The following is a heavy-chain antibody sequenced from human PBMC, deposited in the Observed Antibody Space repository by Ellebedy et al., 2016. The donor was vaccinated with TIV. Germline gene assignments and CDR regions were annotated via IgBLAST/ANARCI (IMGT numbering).Heavy chain of an antibody. Sequence: GESLKISCAVSGFTFSTSWMSWVRQAPGQGLEWVANMNGDGNERYYVDSVEGRFTISRDNTRNSLYLQMNSLRADETAVYYCTKDGSGTMNFWGQGTLVTVSS. D-gene: IGHD1-1*01. CDR3: TKDGSGTMNF. CDR1: GFTFSTSW. J-gene: IGHJ4*02. V-gene: IGHV3-7*01. CDR2: MNGDGNER.